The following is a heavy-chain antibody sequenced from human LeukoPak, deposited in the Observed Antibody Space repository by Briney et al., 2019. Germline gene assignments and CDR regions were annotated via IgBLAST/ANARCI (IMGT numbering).Heavy chain of an antibody. V-gene: IGHV4-34*01. CDR1: GGSFSGCY. CDR3: ARARTMVRGVIIVYYYYGMDV. Sequence: SEALSLTCAVYGGSFSGCYWSWIRQPPGKGLEWIGEINHSGSTNYNPSLKSRVTISVDTSKNQFSLKLSSVTAADTAVYYCARARTMVRGVIIVYYYYGMDVWGQGTTVTVSS. D-gene: IGHD3-10*01. J-gene: IGHJ6*02. CDR2: INHSGST.